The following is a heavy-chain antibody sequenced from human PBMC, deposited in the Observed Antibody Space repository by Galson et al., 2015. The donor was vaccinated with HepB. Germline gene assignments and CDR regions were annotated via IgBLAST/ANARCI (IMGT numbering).Heavy chain of an antibody. CDR1: GFTFSGSA. CDR3: TRQHPRLGYVWGRSD. J-gene: IGHJ4*02. D-gene: IGHD3-16*01. CDR2: IRSKANSYAT. V-gene: IGHV3-73*01. Sequence: SLRLSCAASGFTFSGSAMHWVRQASGKGLEWVGRIRSKANSYATAYAASVKGRFTISRDDSKNTAYLQMNSLKTEDTAVYYCTRQHPRLGYVWGRSDWGQGTLVTVSS.